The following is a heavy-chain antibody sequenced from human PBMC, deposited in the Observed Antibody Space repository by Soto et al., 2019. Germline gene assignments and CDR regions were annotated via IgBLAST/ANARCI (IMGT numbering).Heavy chain of an antibody. D-gene: IGHD6-25*01. J-gene: IGHJ5*02. CDR3: ASTRGLRGAAGS. CDR2: INAGNGNT. V-gene: IGHV1-3*01. CDR1: GYTFTSYA. Sequence: ASVRVSCKASGYTFTSYAMHWVRQAPGQRLEWMGWINAGNGNTKYSQKFQGRVTITRDTSASTAYMELSSLRSEDTAVYYCASTRGLRGAAGSWGQGTLVTVSS.